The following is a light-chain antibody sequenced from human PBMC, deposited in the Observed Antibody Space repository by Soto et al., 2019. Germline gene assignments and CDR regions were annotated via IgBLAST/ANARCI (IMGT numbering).Light chain of an antibody. V-gene: IGKV1-13*02. CDR1: QDVRGA. CDR2: DVS. CDR3: QQFNSYPIT. J-gene: IGKJ5*01. Sequence: AIQLTQSPSSLSASVGDRVTITCRASQDVRGALAWYQQKPGQAPKILIYDVSLLESGVPSRFSGSSSGTDFTLTISSLQPIDCATYYCQQFNSYPITFGQGTRLEIK.